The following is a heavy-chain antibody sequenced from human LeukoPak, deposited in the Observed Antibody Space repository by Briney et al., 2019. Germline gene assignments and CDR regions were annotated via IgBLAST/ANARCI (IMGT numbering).Heavy chain of an antibody. D-gene: IGHD6-19*01. Sequence: ASVKVSRKASGYTFTGYYMHWVRQAPGQGLEWMGWINPNSGGTNYAQKFQGRVTMTRDTSISTAYLQWSSLKASDTAMYYCAIAGSTSAWAPNVAYWGQGTLVTVSS. CDR3: AIAGSTSAWAPNVAY. CDR2: INPNSGGT. V-gene: IGHV1-2*02. CDR1: GYTFTGYY. J-gene: IGHJ4*02.